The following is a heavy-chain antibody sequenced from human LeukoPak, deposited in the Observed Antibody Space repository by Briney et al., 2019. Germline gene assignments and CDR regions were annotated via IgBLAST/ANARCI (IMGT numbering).Heavy chain of an antibody. CDR3: VRKEIKILV. CDR2: IRYDGSNK. J-gene: IGHJ4*02. Sequence: GGSLRLSCAASGFTFSSYGMHWVRQAPCKGLEWVAFIRYDGSNKYYADSVKGRFTISRDNSRNTLYLQMNSLRAEDTAVYYCVRKEIKILVWGQGTLVTVSS. V-gene: IGHV3-30*02. CDR1: GFTFSSYG. D-gene: IGHD3-9*01.